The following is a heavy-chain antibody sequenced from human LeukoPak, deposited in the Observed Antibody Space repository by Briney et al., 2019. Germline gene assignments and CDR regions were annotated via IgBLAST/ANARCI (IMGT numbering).Heavy chain of an antibody. D-gene: IGHD5-24*01. CDR1: GYTFTGYY. CDR2: INPNSGGT. CDR3: ARDRDGYNSYFDY. Sequence: ASVKVSCKASGYTFTGYYMDWVRQAPGQGLEWMGWINPNSGGTNYAQKFQGRVTMTRDTSISTAYMELSRLRSDDTAVYYCARDRDGYNSYFDYWGQGTLVTVSS. V-gene: IGHV1-2*02. J-gene: IGHJ4*02.